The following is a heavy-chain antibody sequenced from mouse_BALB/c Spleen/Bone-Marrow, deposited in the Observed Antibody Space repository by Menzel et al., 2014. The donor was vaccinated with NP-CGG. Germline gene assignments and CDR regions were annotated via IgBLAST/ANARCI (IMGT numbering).Heavy chain of an antibody. V-gene: IGHV1-9*01. CDR3: TRVLYYGNYDSFAY. CDR2: ISPGSNTS. D-gene: IGHD2-1*01. J-gene: IGHJ3*01. Sequence: VQLQQPGAELMKPGASVKISCKAIGYTFSTYWIEWVKLRPGHGLEWVGKISPGSNTSHYNMKFKGKATFTAKTSSNTAYMQLSSLTSEDSAVYYCTRVLYYGNYDSFAYWGQGTLVTVSA. CDR1: GYTFSTYW.